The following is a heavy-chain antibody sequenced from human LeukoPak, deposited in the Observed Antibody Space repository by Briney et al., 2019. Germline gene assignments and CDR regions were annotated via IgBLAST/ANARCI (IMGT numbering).Heavy chain of an antibody. J-gene: IGHJ5*02. Sequence: GGPLRLSCAASGFTFSSYEMNWVRQAPGKGLEWVSYISSSGSTIYYADSVKGRFTISRDNAKNSLYLQMNSLRAEDTAVYYCARELRYFDWSRWFDPWGQGTLVTVSS. V-gene: IGHV3-48*03. CDR3: ARELRYFDWSRWFDP. D-gene: IGHD3-9*01. CDR1: GFTFSSYE. CDR2: ISSSGSTI.